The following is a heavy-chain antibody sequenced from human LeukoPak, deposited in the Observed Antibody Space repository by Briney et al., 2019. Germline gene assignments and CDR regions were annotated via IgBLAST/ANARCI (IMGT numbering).Heavy chain of an antibody. Sequence: GGSLRLSCAASGFTFSSYAMSWVRQAPGKGLEWVSAISGSGGSTYYADSVKGRFTISRDNSKNTLYLQMNSLRAEDTVVYYCAKDPSLGVTMVRGVIPSYFDYWGQGTLVTVSS. CDR3: AKDPSLGVTMVRGVIPSYFDY. CDR2: ISGSGGST. J-gene: IGHJ4*02. D-gene: IGHD3-10*01. V-gene: IGHV3-23*01. CDR1: GFTFSSYA.